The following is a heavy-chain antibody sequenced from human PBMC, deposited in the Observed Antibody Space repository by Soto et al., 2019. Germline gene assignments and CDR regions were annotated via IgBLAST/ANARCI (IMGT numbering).Heavy chain of an antibody. CDR1: GYSFTTYW. Sequence: GESLKISCKGSGYSFTTYWIGWVCQVPGRGLECMGIIYPGDSDTRYSPSFQGHVTISADRSINTAYLQWSSLKASDTGMYYCAREGSATPQCFNGMDVWGQGTTVTVSS. CDR2: IYPGDSDT. D-gene: IGHD2-15*01. V-gene: IGHV5-51*01. J-gene: IGHJ6*02. CDR3: AREGSATPQCFNGMDV.